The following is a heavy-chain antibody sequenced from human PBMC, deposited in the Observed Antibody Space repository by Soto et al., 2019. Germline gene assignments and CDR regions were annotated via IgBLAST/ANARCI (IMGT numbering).Heavy chain of an antibody. CDR2: INHSGST. J-gene: IGHJ4*02. CDR3: ARGRQTWIQLWLFDY. V-gene: IGHV4-34*01. D-gene: IGHD5-18*01. Sequence: PSETLSLTCAFYCGSFIGYYWSWIRQPPGKGLEWIGEINHSGSTNYNPSLKSRVTISVDTSKNQFSLKLSSVTAADTAVYYCARGRQTWIQLWLFDYWGQGTLVTVSS. CDR1: CGSFIGYY.